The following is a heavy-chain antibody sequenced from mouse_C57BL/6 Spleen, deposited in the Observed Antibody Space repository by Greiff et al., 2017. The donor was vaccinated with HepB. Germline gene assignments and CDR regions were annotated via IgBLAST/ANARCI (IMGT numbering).Heavy chain of an antibody. J-gene: IGHJ4*01. V-gene: IGHV1-55*01. CDR3: ARGGYYCSRHYAMDY. D-gene: IGHD1-1*01. CDR2: IYPGSGST. Sequence: QVQLQQPGAELVKPGASVKMSCKASGYTFTSYWITWVKQRPGQGLEWIGDIYPGSGSTNYNEKFKSKATLTVDTSSSTAYMQLSSLTSEDSAVYSGARGGYYCSRHYAMDYWGQGTSVTVSS. CDR1: GYTFTSYW.